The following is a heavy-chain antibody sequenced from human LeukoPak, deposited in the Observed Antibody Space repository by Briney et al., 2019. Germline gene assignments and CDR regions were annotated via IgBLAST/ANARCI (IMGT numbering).Heavy chain of an antibody. J-gene: IGHJ6*03. CDR1: GGSISSSSYY. Sequence: SETLSLTCTVSGGSISSSSYYWGWIRQPPGKGLEWIGSIYYSGSTYYNPSLKSRVTISVDTSKNQFSLKLSSVTAADTAVYYCARLRPHPYSYGPYYYYYMDVWGKGTTVTVSS. D-gene: IGHD5-18*01. V-gene: IGHV4-39*07. CDR2: IYYSGST. CDR3: ARLRPHPYSYGPYYYYYMDV.